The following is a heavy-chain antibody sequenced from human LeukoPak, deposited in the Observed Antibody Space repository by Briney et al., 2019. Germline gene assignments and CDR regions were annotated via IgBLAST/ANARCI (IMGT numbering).Heavy chain of an antibody. D-gene: IGHD2/OR15-2a*01. V-gene: IGHV5-51*01. J-gene: IGHJ4*02. CDR1: GYSFTSYW. CDR2: IDPGDSKI. Sequence: PGESLKISCKGSGYSFTSYWIGWVRQMPGKGLEWMGIIDPGDSKIRYSPSFQGQVTISVDKSISTAYLQWSSLKASDTAMYYCARHGISVSRGVDYWGQGTLVTVSS. CDR3: ARHGISVSRGVDY.